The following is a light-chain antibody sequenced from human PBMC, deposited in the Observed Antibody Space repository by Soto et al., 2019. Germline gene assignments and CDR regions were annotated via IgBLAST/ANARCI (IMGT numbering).Light chain of an antibody. J-gene: IGLJ1*01. CDR1: SSDVGNYNY. CDR3: CSFAGSPYF. CDR2: DVS. V-gene: IGLV2-11*01. Sequence: QSALTQPRSVSGSPGQSVTISCTGTSSDVGNYNYVSWYQHRPGKAPKLMISDVSKRPSGVPDRFSGSKSGNTASLTISGLQAEDEADYYCCSFAGSPYFFGTGTKVTVL.